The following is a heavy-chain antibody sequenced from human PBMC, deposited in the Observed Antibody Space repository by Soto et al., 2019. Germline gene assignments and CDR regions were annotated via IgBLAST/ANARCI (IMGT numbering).Heavy chain of an antibody. CDR1: GGIFSTYA. CDR2: IIPLFGTP. Sequence: QVQLVQSGAEVKKPGSSVKVSCKASGGIFSTYAISWLRQAPGPGLERMGGIIPLFGTPNYAQRFQGRVTITAHESTSTAYMELSRLRSEDTAVYYCARDRDDYGSGNYFNRIDFWGQGTLVTVSS. CDR3: ARDRDDYGSGNYFNRIDF. V-gene: IGHV1-69*01. J-gene: IGHJ4*02. D-gene: IGHD3-10*01.